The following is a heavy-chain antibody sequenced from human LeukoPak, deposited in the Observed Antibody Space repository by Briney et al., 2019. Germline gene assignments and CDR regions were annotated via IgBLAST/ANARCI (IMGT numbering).Heavy chain of an antibody. CDR3: ARGQGDTAIDPFDY. J-gene: IGHJ4*02. CDR1: GFTFSSYS. CDR2: ISSSSSNT. D-gene: IGHD5-18*01. Sequence: GGSLRLSCAASGFTFSSYSMNWVRQAPGKGLEWVSSISSSSSNTYYADSVKGRFTISRDNAKNSLYLLMNSLRAEDTAVCYCARGQGDTAIDPFDYWGQGTVDTVSS. V-gene: IGHV3-21*01.